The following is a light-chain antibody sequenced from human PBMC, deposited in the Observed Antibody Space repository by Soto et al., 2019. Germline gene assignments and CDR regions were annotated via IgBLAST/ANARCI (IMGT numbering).Light chain of an antibody. CDR1: SGSVSTTYY. Sequence: QAVVTQEPSFSVSPGGTVTLTCGLTSGSVSTTYYPSWYQQTPGQAPRPLIYSTNIRSSGVPDRFSGSILGNKAALAITGAQADDESDYHCMLYIGGGMEVFGGGTKLTVL. CDR3: MLYIGGGMEV. V-gene: IGLV8-61*01. J-gene: IGLJ2*01. CDR2: STN.